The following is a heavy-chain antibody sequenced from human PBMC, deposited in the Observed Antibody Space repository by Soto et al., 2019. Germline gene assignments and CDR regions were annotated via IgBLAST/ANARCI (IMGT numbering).Heavy chain of an antibody. J-gene: IGHJ6*02. Sequence: GGSLSLSCAASGFTFSDYYMSWIRQAPGKGLEWVSYISSSGSTIYYADSVKGRFTISRDNAKNSLYLQMNSLRAEDTAVYYCAREPDSSATHYYYGMDVWGQGTTVTVSS. CDR3: AREPDSSATHYYYGMDV. CDR2: ISSSGSTI. D-gene: IGHD3-22*01. CDR1: GFTFSDYY. V-gene: IGHV3-11*01.